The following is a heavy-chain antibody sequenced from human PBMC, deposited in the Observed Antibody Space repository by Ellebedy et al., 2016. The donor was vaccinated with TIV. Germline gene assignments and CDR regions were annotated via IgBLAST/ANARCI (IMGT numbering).Heavy chain of an antibody. CDR2: IYYSGST. CDR1: GGSISSYY. Sequence: MPSETLSLTCTVSGGSISSYYWSWIRQPPGKGLEWIGYIYYSGSTNYHPSLKSRVTISVETSKNQFSLKLSSVTAAHTAVYYCARHEKWEPGRFDYWGQGTLVTVSS. CDR3: ARHEKWEPGRFDY. J-gene: IGHJ4*02. V-gene: IGHV4-59*08. D-gene: IGHD1-26*01.